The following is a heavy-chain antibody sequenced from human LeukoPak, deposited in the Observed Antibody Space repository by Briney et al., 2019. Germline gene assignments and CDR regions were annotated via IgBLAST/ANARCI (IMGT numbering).Heavy chain of an antibody. CDR1: GYTLTNYA. CDR3: ARVQGYCSTTSCYPHY. J-gene: IGHJ4*02. CDR2: INTNTGNP. D-gene: IGHD2-2*01. Sequence: GASVKVSCKASGYTLTNYALNWVRQAPGQGLEWMGWINTNTGNPTYAQGFTGRFVSSLDTSVNTAYLQISSLKAEDTAIYYCARVQGYCSTTSCYPHYWGQGTLVTVSS. V-gene: IGHV7-4-1*02.